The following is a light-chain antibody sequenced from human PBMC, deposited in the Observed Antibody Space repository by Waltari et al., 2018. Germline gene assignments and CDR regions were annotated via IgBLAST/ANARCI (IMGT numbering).Light chain of an antibody. CDR3: QQRGDWPPIT. CDR1: QSISKL. Sequence: MLTQSPAALSLSPGETATLSCSASQSISKLLAWYQQKPGHAPRLLIYDASNRATGISARFSGRGSGTDFTLTIRYLEPEDFAVYYCQQRGDWPPITFGQGTRLEI. J-gene: IGKJ5*01. V-gene: IGKV3-11*01. CDR2: DAS.